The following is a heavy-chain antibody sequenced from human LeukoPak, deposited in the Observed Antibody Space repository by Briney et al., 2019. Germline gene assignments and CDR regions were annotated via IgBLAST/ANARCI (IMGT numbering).Heavy chain of an antibody. CDR3: ARVVVPAAIDY. J-gene: IGHJ4*02. CDR2: IYYSGST. V-gene: IGHV4-59*01. Sequence: SETLSLTCTVSGGSISSYYWSWIRQPPGKGLEWIGYIYYSGSTNYNPSLKSRDTISVDTSKNQFSLKLSSVTAADTAVYYCARVVVPAAIDYWGQGTLVTVSS. CDR1: GGSISSYY. D-gene: IGHD2-2*01.